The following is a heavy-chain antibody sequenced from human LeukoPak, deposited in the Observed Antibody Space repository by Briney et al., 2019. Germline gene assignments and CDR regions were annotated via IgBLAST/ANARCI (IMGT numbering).Heavy chain of an antibody. CDR1: GFTVRNSY. CDR3: ARDPSNASHSGHY. V-gene: IGHV3-53*01. J-gene: IGHJ4*02. D-gene: IGHD2-8*01. Sequence: GGSLRLSCAASGFTVRNSYMSWVRQAPGKGLEWVSVIYSGGSTYYADSVKGRFTISRDNSKYTLYLQMNSLRAEDTAVYYCARDPSNASHSGHYWGQGPLVTVSS. CDR2: IYSGGST.